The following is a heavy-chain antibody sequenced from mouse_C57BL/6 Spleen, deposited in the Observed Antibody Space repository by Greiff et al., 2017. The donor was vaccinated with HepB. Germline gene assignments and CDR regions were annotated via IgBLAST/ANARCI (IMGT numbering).Heavy chain of an antibody. CDR2: INYDGSST. J-gene: IGHJ2*01. CDR1: GFTFSDYY. V-gene: IGHV5-16*01. CDR3: ARENGDSSGGFDY. Sequence: VQLKESEGGLVQPGSSMKLSCTASGFTFSDYYMAWVRQVPEKGLEWVANINYDGSSTYYLDSLKSRFIISRDNAKNILYLQMSSLKSEDTATYYCARENGDSSGGFDYWGQGTTLTVSS. D-gene: IGHD3-2*02.